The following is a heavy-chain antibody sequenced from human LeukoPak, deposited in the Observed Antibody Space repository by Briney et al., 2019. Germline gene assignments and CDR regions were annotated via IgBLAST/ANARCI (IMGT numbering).Heavy chain of an antibody. J-gene: IGHJ6*03. V-gene: IGHV3-33*01. CDR3: ARSGIAAGGTYYYYYMDV. D-gene: IGHD6-13*01. CDR2: IWFDGTIK. CDR1: GFTFSNYG. Sequence: GGSLRLSCAASGFTFSNYGMHWVRQAPGKGLEWVAVIWFDGTIKYYVDSVRGRFTISRDNSKSTLYLQMNGLRAEDAAVYYCARSGIAAGGTYYYYYMDVWGKGTTVTVSS.